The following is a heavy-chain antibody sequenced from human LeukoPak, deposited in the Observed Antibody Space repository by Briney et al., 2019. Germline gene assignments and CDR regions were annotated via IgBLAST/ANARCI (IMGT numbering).Heavy chain of an antibody. CDR2: INPNSGGT. J-gene: IGHJ4*02. CDR1: GYTFTGFY. V-gene: IGHV1-2*02. D-gene: IGHD1-26*01. Sequence: ASVKVSCKASGYTFTGFYMHWVRQAPGQGLEWMGWINPNSGGTNYAQKFQGRVTMTRDTSISTAYMELSRLRSDDTAVYYCARVPRGSSPSYYFDYWGQGTLVTVSS. CDR3: ARVPRGSSPSYYFDY.